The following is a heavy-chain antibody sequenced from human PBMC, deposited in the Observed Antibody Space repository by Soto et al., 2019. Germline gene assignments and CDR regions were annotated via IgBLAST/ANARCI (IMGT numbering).Heavy chain of an antibody. CDR3: AREGYYDSGSLPYYYGMDV. J-gene: IGHJ6*02. CDR1: GGSISSGGYY. V-gene: IGHV4-31*03. D-gene: IGHD3-10*01. CDR2: IYYSGST. Sequence: SETLSLTCTVSGGSISSGGYYWSWIRQHPGKGLEWIGYIYYSGSTYYNPSLKSRVTISVDTSKNQFSLKLSSVTAADTAVYYYAREGYYDSGSLPYYYGMDVWVQGTTVTVSS.